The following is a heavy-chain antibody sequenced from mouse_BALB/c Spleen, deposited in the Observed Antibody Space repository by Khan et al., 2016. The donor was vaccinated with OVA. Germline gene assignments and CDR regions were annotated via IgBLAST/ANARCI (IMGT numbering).Heavy chain of an antibody. Sequence: QVQLKESGTELARPGASVKLSCKASGYTFTSYWMQWVKERPGQGLEWIGAIYPGDGNTRYTQKFKGKATLTADKSSSTAYMQLSSLASEDSAVHYCARGGITTGYFDYWGQGTTLTVSS. D-gene: IGHD1-1*01. CDR1: GYTFTSYW. CDR2: IYPGDGNT. CDR3: ARGGITTGYFDY. V-gene: IGHV1-87*01. J-gene: IGHJ2*01.